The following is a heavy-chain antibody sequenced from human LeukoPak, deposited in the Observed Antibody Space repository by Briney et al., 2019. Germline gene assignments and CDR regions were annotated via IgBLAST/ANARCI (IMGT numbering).Heavy chain of an antibody. J-gene: IGHJ3*02. CDR1: GFTFDDYA. CDR3: AKDIGLLWGYFDWLGGGAFDI. D-gene: IGHD3-9*01. CDR2: ISGDGGST. Sequence: VQPGGSLRLSCAASGFTFDDYAMHWVRQAPGKGLEWVSLISGDGGSTYYADSVKGRFTISRDNSRNSLYLQMDSLRTEDTALYYCAKDIGLLWGYFDWLGGGAFDIWGQGTMVTVSS. V-gene: IGHV3-43*02.